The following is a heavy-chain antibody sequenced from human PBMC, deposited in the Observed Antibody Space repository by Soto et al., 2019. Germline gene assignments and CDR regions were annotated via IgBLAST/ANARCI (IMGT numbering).Heavy chain of an antibody. J-gene: IGHJ6*02. D-gene: IGHD2-2*01. CDR1: GYTSTGYY. CDR2: INPNSGGT. CDR3: ARDLLRTVVPAAKGPNYYYYGMDV. V-gene: IGHV1-2*04. Sequence: ASVNVSCKASGYTSTGYYMHWVRQAPGQGLEWMGWINPNSGGTNYAQKFQGWVTMTRDTSISTAYMELSRLRSDDTAVYYCARDLLRTVVPAAKGPNYYYYGMDVSGHENRFT.